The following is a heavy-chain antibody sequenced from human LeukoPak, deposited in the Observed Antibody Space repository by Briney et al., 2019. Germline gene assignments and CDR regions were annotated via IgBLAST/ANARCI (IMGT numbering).Heavy chain of an antibody. CDR3: AKNPGYNWNYGSSDY. D-gene: IGHD1-7*01. Sequence: PGGSLRLSCAASGFTFSNYATNWVRQAPGKGLEWVSGIRGSGGITDYADSVKGRFTISRDNSKNTLYLQMNSLRAEDTAVYYCAKNPGYNWNYGSSDYWGQGTLVTVSS. J-gene: IGHJ4*02. CDR2: IRGSGGIT. V-gene: IGHV3-23*01. CDR1: GFTFSNYA.